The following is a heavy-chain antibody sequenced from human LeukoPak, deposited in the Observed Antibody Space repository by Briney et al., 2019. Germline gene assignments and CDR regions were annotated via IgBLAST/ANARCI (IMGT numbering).Heavy chain of an antibody. CDR1: GYTLTELS. D-gene: IGHD2-2*01. J-gene: IGHJ5*02. V-gene: IGHV1-24*01. Sequence: ASVKVSCKVSGYTLTELSMHWVRQAPGKGLEWMGGFDPEDGETIYAQKFQGRVTMTEDTSTDTAYMALSSLRSEDTAVYYCATVRGYCSSTSCFANWFDPWGQGTLVTVSS. CDR3: ATVRGYCSSTSCFANWFDP. CDR2: FDPEDGET.